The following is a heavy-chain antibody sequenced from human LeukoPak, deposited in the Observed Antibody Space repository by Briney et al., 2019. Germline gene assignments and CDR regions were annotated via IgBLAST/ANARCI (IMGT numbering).Heavy chain of an antibody. V-gene: IGHV3-66*01. CDR2: IYSGGST. J-gene: IGHJ6*02. CDR3: AREPVVAATRDYYGMDV. Sequence: GGSLRLSCAASGFTVSGNYISWVRQAPGKGLEWVSVIYSGGSTYYADSVKGRFTISRDNSKNTLYLQMNSLRAEDTAVYYCAREPVVAATRDYYGMDVWGQGTMVTVSS. D-gene: IGHD2-15*01. CDR1: GFTVSGNY.